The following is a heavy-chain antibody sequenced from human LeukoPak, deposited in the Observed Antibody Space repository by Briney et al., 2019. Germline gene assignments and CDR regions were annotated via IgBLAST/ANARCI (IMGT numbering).Heavy chain of an antibody. Sequence: PSETLSLTCTVSGGSISSYYWSWIRQPPGKGLEWIGYIYYSGSTNYNPSLKSRFTISVDTSKNQFSLKLSSVTAADTAVYYCAREVRGVISYYFDYWGQGTLVTVSS. J-gene: IGHJ4*02. CDR1: GGSISSYY. V-gene: IGHV4-59*12. D-gene: IGHD3-10*01. CDR3: AREVRGVISYYFDY. CDR2: IYYSGST.